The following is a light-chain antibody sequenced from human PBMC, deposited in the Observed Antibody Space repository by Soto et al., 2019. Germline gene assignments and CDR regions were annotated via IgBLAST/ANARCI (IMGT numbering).Light chain of an antibody. Sequence: EIVLTQSPATLSLSPGARATLSCRASQSFSSYLAWYQQKPGQAPRLLIYDASDRATGIPGRFSGSGSGTDFTLTISSLGPEDFAVYYCQQHSNWPPITFGQGTRLEIK. V-gene: IGKV3-11*01. CDR1: QSFSSY. J-gene: IGKJ5*01. CDR2: DAS. CDR3: QQHSNWPPIT.